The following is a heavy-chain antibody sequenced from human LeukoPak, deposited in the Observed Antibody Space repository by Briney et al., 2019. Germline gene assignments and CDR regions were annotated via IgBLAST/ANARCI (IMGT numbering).Heavy chain of an antibody. J-gene: IGHJ4*02. CDR2: ISDTGGST. CDR1: GFTFSDYY. CDR3: AKLPVSYSSGWSNFDY. V-gene: IGHV3-23*01. Sequence: PGGSLRLSCAASGFTFSDYYMSWIRQAPGKGLEWVSGISDTGGSTYYADSVKGRFTISRDNSKNTLYLQMNSLRAEDTAIYYCAKLPVSYSSGWSNFDYWGQGTLVTVSS. D-gene: IGHD6-19*01.